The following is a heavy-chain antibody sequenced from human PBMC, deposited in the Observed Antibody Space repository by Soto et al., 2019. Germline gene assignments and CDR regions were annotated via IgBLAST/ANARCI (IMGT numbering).Heavy chain of an antibody. CDR2: VSAGGDMT. CDR3: ARGDRGGSGSPASYYYSGLDV. J-gene: IGHJ6*02. Sequence: DVQLLESGGHLVQPGGSLRLSCAASGFTFSSYAMSWVRQAPGNGLGWVSSVSAGGDMTYYSDSVKGWFTISRDNSNNALFLQINSLRIEDTALYYCARGDRGGSGSPASYYYSGLDVWGQGATVTVS. CDR1: GFTFSSYA. V-gene: IGHV3-23*01. D-gene: IGHD3-10*01.